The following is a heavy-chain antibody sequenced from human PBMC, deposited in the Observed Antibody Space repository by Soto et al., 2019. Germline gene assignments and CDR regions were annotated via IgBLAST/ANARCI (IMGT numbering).Heavy chain of an antibody. V-gene: IGHV1-69*13. CDR3: ARDWHGGFDP. Sequence: GASVKVSCKASGGTFSSYAISWVRQAPGQGLEWMGGIIPIFGTANYAQKSQGRVTITADESTSTAYMELSSLRSEDTAVYYCARDWHGGFDPWGQGTLVTVSS. CDR2: IIPIFGTA. D-gene: IGHD3-10*01. CDR1: GGTFSSYA. J-gene: IGHJ5*02.